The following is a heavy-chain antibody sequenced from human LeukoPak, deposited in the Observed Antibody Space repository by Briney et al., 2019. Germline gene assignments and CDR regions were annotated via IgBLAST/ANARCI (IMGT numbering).Heavy chain of an antibody. CDR1: GYTFIGYY. J-gene: IGHJ5*02. V-gene: IGHV1-2*02. D-gene: IGHD6-13*01. CDR2: INPNSGGT. Sequence: ASVKVSCKASGYTFIGYYMHWVRQAPGQGLEWMGWINPNSGGTNYAQKFQGRVTMTGDTSISTAYMELSRLRSDDTAVYYCARGGDSSSWYGWFDPWGQGTLVTVSS. CDR3: ARGGDSSSWYGWFDP.